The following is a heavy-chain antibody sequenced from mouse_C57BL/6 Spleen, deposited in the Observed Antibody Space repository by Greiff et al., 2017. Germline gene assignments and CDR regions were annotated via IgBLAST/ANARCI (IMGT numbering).Heavy chain of an antibody. CDR3: ARGYGSSYKVQDYAMDY. Sequence: QVQLKQSGAELMKPGASVKLSCKATGYTFTGYWIEWVKQRPGHGLEWIGEILPGSGSTNYNEKFKGKATFTADTSSNTAYMQLSSLTTEDSAIYYCARGYGSSYKVQDYAMDYWGQGTSVTVSS. J-gene: IGHJ4*01. CDR2: ILPGSGST. CDR1: GYTFTGYW. D-gene: IGHD1-1*01. V-gene: IGHV1-9*01.